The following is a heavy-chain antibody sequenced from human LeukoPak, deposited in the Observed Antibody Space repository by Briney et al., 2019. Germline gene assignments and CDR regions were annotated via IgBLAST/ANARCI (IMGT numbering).Heavy chain of an antibody. CDR2: INWNGGST. Sequence: GGSLRLSCAASGFTFDDYGMSWVRQAPGKGLEWVSGINWNGGSTGYADSVKGRFTISRDNAKNSLYLQMNSLRAEDTALYYCARESNYYDSSGYYSFHYYYYTDVWGKGTTVTVSS. V-gene: IGHV3-20*04. CDR1: GFTFDDYG. J-gene: IGHJ6*03. D-gene: IGHD3-22*01. CDR3: ARESNYYDSSGYYSFHYYYYTDV.